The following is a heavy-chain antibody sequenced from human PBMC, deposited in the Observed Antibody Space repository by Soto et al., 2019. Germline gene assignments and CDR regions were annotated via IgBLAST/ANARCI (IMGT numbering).Heavy chain of an antibody. V-gene: IGHV4-39*01. CDR3: APLSVSLSGPYGIHV. J-gene: IGHJ6*02. CDR1: GYSVTSSDYY. D-gene: IGHD2-15*01. CDR2: MFYSGLT. Sequence: SETLSLTCSISGYSVTSSDYYWAWIRQPPGKGLEWIGSMFYSGLTYYNPSLKSRVTLSVDTSKNQFSVRLSSVTAADTAVYYCAPLSVSLSGPYGIHVWGQGTTVTVSS.